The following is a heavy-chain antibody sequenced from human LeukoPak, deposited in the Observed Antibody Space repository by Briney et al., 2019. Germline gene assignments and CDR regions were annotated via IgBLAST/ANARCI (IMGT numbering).Heavy chain of an antibody. D-gene: IGHD2/OR15-2a*01. CDR2: IYYSGST. V-gene: IGHV4-39*01. Sequence: PSETLSLTCTVSGGSISSSSYYWGWIRQPPGKGLEWIATIYYSGSTYNNPSLKSRVTISVDTSKNQFSLKLSSVTAADTAVYYCARAFRARYFDLWGRGTLVTVSS. CDR3: ARAFRARYFDL. CDR1: GGSISSSSYY. J-gene: IGHJ2*01.